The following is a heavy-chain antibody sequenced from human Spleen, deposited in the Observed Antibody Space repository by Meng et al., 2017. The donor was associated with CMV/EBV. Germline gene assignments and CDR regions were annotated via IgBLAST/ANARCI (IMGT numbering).Heavy chain of an antibody. CDR3: AKDMVRGLGIAAAGRLGIFDH. CDR2: INWNSGII. CDR1: GFSFDDFA. J-gene: IGHJ4*02. Sequence: SLKISCASSGFSFDDFAMHWVRPAPGEGLEWVSGINWNSGIIEYADSVKGRFTISRDNAKKSLYLQMNNLRVDDMALYYCAKDMVRGLGIAAAGRLGIFDHWGQGALVTVSS. D-gene: IGHD6-13*01. V-gene: IGHV3-9*03.